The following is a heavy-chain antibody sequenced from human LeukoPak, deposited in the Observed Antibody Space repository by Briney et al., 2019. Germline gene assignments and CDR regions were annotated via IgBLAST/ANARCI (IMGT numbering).Heavy chain of an antibody. Sequence: SQTLSLTCTVSGGSISSGGYYWSWIRQHPGKGLEWIGYIYYSGSTYYNPSLKSRVTISVDTSKNQFSLKLSSATAADTAVYYCARLGRRLLPYFDYWGQGTLVTVSS. J-gene: IGHJ4*02. V-gene: IGHV4-31*03. CDR1: GGSISSGGYY. D-gene: IGHD2-15*01. CDR3: ARLGRRLLPYFDY. CDR2: IYYSGST.